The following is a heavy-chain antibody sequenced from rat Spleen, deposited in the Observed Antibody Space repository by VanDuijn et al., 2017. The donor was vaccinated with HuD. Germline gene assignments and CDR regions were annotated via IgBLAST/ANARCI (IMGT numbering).Heavy chain of an antibody. D-gene: IGHD4-3*01. J-gene: IGHJ2*01. Sequence: EVQLVESDGGLVQPGRSLKLSCAASGFTFSNYGMAWGRQTPTKGLEWVASISTGGGNTYYRDSVKGRFTISRDNAKSTLYLQMDSLRSEDTATYYCAVGIRGTFDYWGQGVMVTVSS. CDR3: AVGIRGTFDY. CDR1: GFTFSNYG. V-gene: IGHV5S13*01. CDR2: ISTGGGNT.